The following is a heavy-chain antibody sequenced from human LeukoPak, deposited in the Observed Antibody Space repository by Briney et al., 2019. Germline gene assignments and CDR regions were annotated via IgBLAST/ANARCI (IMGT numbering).Heavy chain of an antibody. V-gene: IGHV3-21*01. CDR2: ISSSSSYI. Sequence: SCKASGYTFINSAIGWVRQAPGKGLEWVSSISSSSSYIYYADSVKGRFTISRDNAKNSLYLQMNSLRAEDTAVYYCARDQWGGYYDSSGYADGYFQHWGQGTLVTVSS. J-gene: IGHJ1*01. CDR1: GYTFINSA. CDR3: ARDQWGGYYDSSGYADGYFQH. D-gene: IGHD3-22*01.